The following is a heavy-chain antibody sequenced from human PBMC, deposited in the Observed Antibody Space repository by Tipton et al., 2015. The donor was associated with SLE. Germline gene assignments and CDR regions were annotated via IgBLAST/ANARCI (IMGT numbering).Heavy chain of an antibody. Sequence: GSLRLSCTVSGGSISSSSYYWGWIRQPPGKGLEWIGSIYYSGSTYYNPSLKSRVTISVATSKNQFSLKLSSVTAADTAVYYCARGEYSSSWYPFDYWGQGTLVTVSS. CDR1: GGSISSSSYY. V-gene: IGHV4-39*01. CDR2: IYYSGST. CDR3: ARGEYSSSWYPFDY. J-gene: IGHJ4*02. D-gene: IGHD6-13*01.